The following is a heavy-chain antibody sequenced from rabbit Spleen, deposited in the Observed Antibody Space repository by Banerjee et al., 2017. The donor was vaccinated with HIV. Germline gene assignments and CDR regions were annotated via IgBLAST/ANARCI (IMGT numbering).Heavy chain of an antibody. D-gene: IGHD1-1*01. J-gene: IGHJ4*01. V-gene: IGHV1S47*01. CDR3: VRDQAHMLDL. Sequence: QEQLVESGGGLVQPGGSLTLSCKASGFDFSHYGVSWVRQAPGKGLEWIGYIDPVFGSTHYATWVNGRFTISSHNAQNTLYLQLNSLTAADTATYFCVRDQAHMLDLWGQGTLVTVS. CDR1: GFDFSHYG. CDR2: IDPVFGST.